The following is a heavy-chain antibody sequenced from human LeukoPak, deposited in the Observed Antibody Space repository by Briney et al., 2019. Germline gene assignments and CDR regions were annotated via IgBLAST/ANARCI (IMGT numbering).Heavy chain of an antibody. CDR3: AGPSSGYFDT. J-gene: IGHJ4*02. Sequence: GGSLRLSCAASGFTFNSYSMNWVRQAPGKGLEWVSSISRSGDSTYYADAVKGRFTISRDNSKNTLYLQMNSLRAEDTAVYFCAGPSSGYFDTWGQGTLVTVSS. CDR2: ISRSGDST. D-gene: IGHD3-22*01. V-gene: IGHV3-23*01. CDR1: GFTFNSYS.